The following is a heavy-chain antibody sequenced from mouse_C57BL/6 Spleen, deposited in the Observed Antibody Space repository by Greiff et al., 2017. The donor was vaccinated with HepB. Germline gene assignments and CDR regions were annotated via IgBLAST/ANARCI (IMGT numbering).Heavy chain of an antibody. CDR1: GFTFSSYG. CDR3: ARLTGPYYFDY. Sequence: EVKVVESGGDLVKPGGSLKLSCAASGFTFSSYGMSWVRQTPDKRLEWVATISSGGSYTYYPDSVKGRFTISRDNAKNTLYLQRSSLKSEDTAMYYCARLTGPYYFDYWGQGTTLTVSS. CDR2: ISSGGSYT. D-gene: IGHD4-1*01. J-gene: IGHJ2*01. V-gene: IGHV5-6*01.